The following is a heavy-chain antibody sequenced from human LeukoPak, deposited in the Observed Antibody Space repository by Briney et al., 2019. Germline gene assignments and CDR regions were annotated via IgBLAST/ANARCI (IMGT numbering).Heavy chain of an antibody. D-gene: IGHD2-15*01. V-gene: IGHV5-51*01. CDR3: ARRGFCSGGTCHSAPFDD. CDR1: GYSFTSYW. J-gene: IGHJ4*02. Sequence: GASLKISCKTSGYSFTSYWIGWVRQMPGKGLEWMGIIYPGDSDTRYSPSFQGQVSISADKSISTAYLQWSSLKASDTAIYYCARRGFCSGGTCHSAPFDDWGQGTLVTVSS. CDR2: IYPGDSDT.